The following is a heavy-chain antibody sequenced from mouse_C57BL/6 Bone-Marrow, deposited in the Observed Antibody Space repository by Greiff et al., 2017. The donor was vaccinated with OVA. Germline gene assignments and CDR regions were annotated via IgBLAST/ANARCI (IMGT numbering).Heavy chain of an antibody. CDR3: AGLKATNYSNRWFAY. CDR1: GFTFSDYG. J-gene: IGHJ3*01. CDR2: ISNLAYSI. D-gene: IGHD2-5*01. Sequence: EVMLVESGGGLVQPGGSLKLSCAASGFTFSDYGMAWVRQAPRKGPEWVAFISNLAYSIYYADTVTGRFTISRENAKNTLYLEMSSLRSEDTAMYYCAGLKATNYSNRWFAYWGQGTLVTVSA. V-gene: IGHV5-15*01.